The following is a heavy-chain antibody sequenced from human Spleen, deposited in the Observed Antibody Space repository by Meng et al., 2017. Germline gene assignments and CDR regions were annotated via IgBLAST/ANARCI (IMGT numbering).Heavy chain of an antibody. CDR2: MYHSGST. Sequence: QLQLQESGSGLVKPSQTLSLTCAVSGGSISSGGYSWSWIRQPPGKGLEWIGYMYHSGSTYYNPSIKSRATISVDRSKNHFSLELNSVTAADTAVYYCAREAGTSGDWFDPWGQGTLVTVSS. CDR3: AREAGTSGDWFDP. V-gene: IGHV4-30-2*01. CDR1: GGSISSGGYS. D-gene: IGHD1-26*01. J-gene: IGHJ5*02.